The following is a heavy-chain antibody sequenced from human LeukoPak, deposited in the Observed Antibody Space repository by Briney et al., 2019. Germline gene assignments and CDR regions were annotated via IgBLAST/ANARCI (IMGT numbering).Heavy chain of an antibody. J-gene: IGHJ6*02. CDR1: GGSISSYY. D-gene: IGHD5/OR15-5a*01. CDR3: AGDLYVDLYVMDV. CDR2: IYYSGST. Sequence: PSETLSLTCSVSGGSISSYYWSWIRQPPGKGLEWIGYIYYSGSTNYNPSLKSRVTISVDTSKNQFSLKLSSVTAADTAVYYCAGDLYVDLYVMDVSGQGTTVTVSS. V-gene: IGHV4-59*01.